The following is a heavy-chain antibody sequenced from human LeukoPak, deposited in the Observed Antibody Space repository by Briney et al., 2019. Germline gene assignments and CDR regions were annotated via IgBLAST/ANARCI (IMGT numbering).Heavy chain of an antibody. CDR3: ARDRAIAARPFDY. V-gene: IGHV4-39*07. J-gene: IGHJ4*02. D-gene: IGHD6-6*01. CDR1: SGSISTSNYY. Sequence: SETLSLTCTVSSGSISTSNYYWGWVRQPPGKALEWIGNIFYSGSTYYNPSLKSRVTISVDTSKNQFSLKLSSVTAADTAVYYCARDRAIAARPFDYWGQGTLVTVSS. CDR2: IFYSGST.